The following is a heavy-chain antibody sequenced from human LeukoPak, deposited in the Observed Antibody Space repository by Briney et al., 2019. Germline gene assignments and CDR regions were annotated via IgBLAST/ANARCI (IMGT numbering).Heavy chain of an antibody. CDR3: ARDAQWLVPEGYYYYMDV. CDR1: GFTFSRYN. D-gene: IGHD6-19*01. CDR2: ISSRSSYI. Sequence: GGSLRLSCAGSGFTFSRYNMNRFRQAPGKGLERVSSISSRSSYIFYADSVKGRFTISRDNAKNSLYLQMNSLGAEDTAVYYCARDAQWLVPEGYYYYMDVWGKGTTVTVSS. J-gene: IGHJ6*03. V-gene: IGHV3-21*01.